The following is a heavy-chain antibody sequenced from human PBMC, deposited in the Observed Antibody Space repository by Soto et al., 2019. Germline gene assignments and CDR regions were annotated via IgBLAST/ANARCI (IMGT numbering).Heavy chain of an antibody. J-gene: IGHJ4*02. CDR1: GFTFSSSW. Sequence: EVQLVESGGGLVQPGGSLGLSCAASGFTFSSSWMHWVRQAPGKGLVWVSHINTDGSRTNYADSVKGRFTISRDNAKNMLYVEMNSLRADDTSVYFCARDLTGNVADYWGQGTPVIVSS. D-gene: IGHD2-8*02. V-gene: IGHV3-74*01. CDR2: INTDGSRT. CDR3: ARDLTGNVADY.